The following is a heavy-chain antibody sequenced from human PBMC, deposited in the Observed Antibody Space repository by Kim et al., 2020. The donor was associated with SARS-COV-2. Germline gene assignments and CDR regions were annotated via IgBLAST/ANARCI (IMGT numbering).Heavy chain of an antibody. J-gene: IGHJ6*02. Sequence: GGSLRLSCAASGFTFSSYAMSWVRQAPGKGLEWVSAISGSGGSTYYADSEKGRFTISRDTSKNTLYLQMNNLRAEHTAVYYCANSATMIQVVIYYYYYYGMDVWGQGTTVTVSS. CDR1: GFTFSSYA. V-gene: IGHV3-23*01. CDR3: ANSATMIQVVIYYYYYYGMDV. CDR2: ISGSGGST. D-gene: IGHD3-22*01.